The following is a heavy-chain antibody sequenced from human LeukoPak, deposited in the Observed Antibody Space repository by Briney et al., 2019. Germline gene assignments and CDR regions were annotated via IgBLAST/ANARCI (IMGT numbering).Heavy chain of an antibody. Sequence: GGSLRLSCAASGFTVSANYMNWVRQGPGKGLEWVSVIFGGDTYYADSVKGRFTVSRDESKNTLYLQMNSLRAEDTAVYYCARADGIAAAGLFDYWGQGTLVTVSS. D-gene: IGHD6-13*01. CDR3: ARADGIAAAGLFDY. CDR1: GFTVSANY. J-gene: IGHJ4*02. CDR2: IFGGDT. V-gene: IGHV3-66*01.